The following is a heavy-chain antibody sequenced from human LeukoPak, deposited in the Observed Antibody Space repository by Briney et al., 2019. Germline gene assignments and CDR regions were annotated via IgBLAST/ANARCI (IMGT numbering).Heavy chain of an antibody. V-gene: IGHV1-69*01. J-gene: IGHJ3*02. D-gene: IGHD2-21*02. CDR3: ARDCGGDCYPLDAFAI. CDR1: GGTCSSYS. CDR2: SIPIFGTA. Sequence: SVKVSCKASGGTCSSYSISWVRQAPGQGLEWMVGSIPIFGTANYAQKFQGRVTSTADESTSTAYMELSSLRSSDTAVYYCARDCGGDCYPLDAFAIWGQGTMVTVS.